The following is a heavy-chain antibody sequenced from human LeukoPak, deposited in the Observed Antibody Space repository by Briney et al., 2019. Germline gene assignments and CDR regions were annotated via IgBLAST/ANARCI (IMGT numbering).Heavy chain of an antibody. Sequence: GGSLRFPCAASGSTFSNYAMSWVRQAPGKGLEWVSTISGSGGSTSYADSVKGRFTISRANSNNTLYLQMNSLRAEDTAVYYCGRGADLRAFDIWGQRTMVTVSS. V-gene: IGHV3-23*01. CDR3: GRGADLRAFDI. J-gene: IGHJ3*02. CDR1: GSTFSNYA. CDR2: ISGSGGST. D-gene: IGHD3/OR15-3a*01.